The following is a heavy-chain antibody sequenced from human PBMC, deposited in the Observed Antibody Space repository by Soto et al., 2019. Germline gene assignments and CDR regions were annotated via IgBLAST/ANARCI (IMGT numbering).Heavy chain of an antibody. J-gene: IGHJ6*02. CDR1: GYTFTSYY. CDR2: INPSGGST. D-gene: IGHD3-3*01. CDR3: ASELRFLEWSPTADYYHYGLDV. Sequence: GASVKVSWKASGYTFTSYYMHWVRQAPGQGLEWMGIINPSGGSTSYAQKFQGRVTMTRDTSTSTVYMELSSLRSEDTAVYYCASELRFLEWSPTADYYHYGLDVWGQGTTVTVSS. V-gene: IGHV1-46*01.